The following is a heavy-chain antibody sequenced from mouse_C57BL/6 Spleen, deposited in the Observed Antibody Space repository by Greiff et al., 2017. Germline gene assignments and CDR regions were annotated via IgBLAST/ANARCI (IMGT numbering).Heavy chain of an antibody. Sequence: EVQVVESGGGLVQPKGSLKLSCAASGFSFNTYAMNWVRQAPGKGLEWVARIRSKSNNYATYYADSVKDRFTISRDDSESMLYLQMNNLKTEDTTMYYCVGHSGYMDYWGQGTSVTVSS. CDR3: VGHSGYMDY. D-gene: IGHD2-2*01. V-gene: IGHV10-1*01. CDR1: GFSFNTYA. J-gene: IGHJ4*01. CDR2: IRSKSNNYAT.